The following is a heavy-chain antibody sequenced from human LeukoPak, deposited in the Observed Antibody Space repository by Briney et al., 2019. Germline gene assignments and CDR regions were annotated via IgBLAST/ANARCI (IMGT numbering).Heavy chain of an antibody. CDR1: GFTFSDYY. CDR2: ISSGTTT. CDR3: ARRAESGRYFNY. J-gene: IGHJ4*02. Sequence: GGSLRLSRAASGFTFSDYYMTWIRQAPGKGLEWVSYISSGTTTYYADSVKGRFTISRDNAGNSLYLQMSSLRAEDTAVYYCARRAESGRYFNYWGQETPVTVSS. D-gene: IGHD2-15*01. V-gene: IGHV3-11*01.